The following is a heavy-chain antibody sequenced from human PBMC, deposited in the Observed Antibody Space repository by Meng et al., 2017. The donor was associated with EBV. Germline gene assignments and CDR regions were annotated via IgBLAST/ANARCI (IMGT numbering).Heavy chain of an antibody. V-gene: IGHV4-61*01. CDR2: IYYSGST. CDR3: ARGRYYGDYFWFDP. D-gene: IGHD4-17*01. Sequence: VPLEWVGPGVVTPSATLSLPRTFSGGSVRSCSYCWSWIRQPPGKGLEWIGYIYYSGSTNYNPSLKSRVTISVDTSKNQFSLKLSSVTAADTAVYYCARGRYYGDYFWFDPWGQGTLVTVSS. J-gene: IGHJ5*02. CDR1: GGSVRSCSYC.